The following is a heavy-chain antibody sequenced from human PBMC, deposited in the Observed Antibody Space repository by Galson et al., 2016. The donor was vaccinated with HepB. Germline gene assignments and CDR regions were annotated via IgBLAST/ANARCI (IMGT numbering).Heavy chain of an antibody. CDR3: ARDRTSRAALDY. Sequence: SLRLSCAASGFTFSDFYMAWIRQAPGKGLEYVSHISCGGRDTNYADSVKGRFTISRDNAKKSLYLQMNSPRAEDTAVYYCARDRTSRAALDYWGQGTLVTVSS. V-gene: IGHV3-11*06. CDR2: ISCGGRDT. CDR1: GFTFSDFY. D-gene: IGHD6-25*01. J-gene: IGHJ4*02.